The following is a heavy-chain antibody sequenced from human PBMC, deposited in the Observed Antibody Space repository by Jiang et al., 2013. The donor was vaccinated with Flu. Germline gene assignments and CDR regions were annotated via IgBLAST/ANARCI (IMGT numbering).Heavy chain of an antibody. CDR2: ISYDGSNK. V-gene: IGHV3-30-3*01. J-gene: IGHJ5*02. Sequence: QLVESGGGVVQPGRSLRLSCAASGFTFSGYAMHWVRQAPGKGLEWVAVISYDGSNKYYADSVKGRFTISRDNSKNTLYLQMNSLRAEDTAVYYCARDRTTHNWFDPWGQGTLVTVSS. CDR1: GFTFSGYA. D-gene: IGHD1-14*01. CDR3: ARDRTTHNWFDP.